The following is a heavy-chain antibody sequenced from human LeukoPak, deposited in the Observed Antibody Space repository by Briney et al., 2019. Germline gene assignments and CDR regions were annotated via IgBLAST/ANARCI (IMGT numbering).Heavy chain of an antibody. J-gene: IGHJ4*02. D-gene: IGHD7-27*01. CDR2: IRYDGSNK. CDR3: AKGKGKLGAFQSDFDY. Sequence: GGSLRLSCAASGFTFSSYGMHWVRQAPGKGLEWVAFIRYDGSNKYYVESVKGRFSISRDNSKNTLYLEMNSLRAEDTAIYYCAKGKGKLGAFQSDFDYWGQGTRVTVSS. V-gene: IGHV3-30*02. CDR1: GFTFSSYG.